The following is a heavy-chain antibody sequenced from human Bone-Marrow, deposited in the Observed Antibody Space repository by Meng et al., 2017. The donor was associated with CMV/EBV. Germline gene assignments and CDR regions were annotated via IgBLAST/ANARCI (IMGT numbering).Heavy chain of an antibody. J-gene: IGHJ6*02. CDR2: IIPILGIA. D-gene: IGHD3-10*01. Sequence: SVKVSCKASGGTFSSYAISWVRQAPGQGLEWMGGIIPILGIANYAQKFQGRVTITADKSTSTAYMELSSLRSEDTAVYYCAREVTMVRGVIYYYGMDVWGQGTTVTVSS. V-gene: IGHV1-69*10. CDR3: AREVTMVRGVIYYYGMDV. CDR1: GGTFSSYA.